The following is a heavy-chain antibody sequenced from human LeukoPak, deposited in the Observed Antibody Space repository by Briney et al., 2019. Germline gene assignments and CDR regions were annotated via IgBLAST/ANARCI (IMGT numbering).Heavy chain of an antibody. V-gene: IGHV4-59*01. CDR3: ARDRGSHEGFDP. D-gene: IGHD3-16*01. CDR1: GGSISSYY. CDR2: IYYSGST. J-gene: IGHJ5*02. Sequence: NASETLSLTCTVSGGSISSYYWSWIRQPPGKGLEWIGYIYYSGSTNYNPSLKSRVTISVDTSKNQFSLKLGSVTAADTAVYYCARDRGSHEGFDPWGQGTLVTVSS.